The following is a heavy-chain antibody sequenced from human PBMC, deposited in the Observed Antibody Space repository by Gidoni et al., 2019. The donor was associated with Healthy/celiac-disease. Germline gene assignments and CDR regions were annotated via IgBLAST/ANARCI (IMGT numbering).Heavy chain of an antibody. CDR1: GFTVSSNY. CDR2: IYSGGST. CDR3: AREYSYGYQSDAFDI. J-gene: IGHJ3*02. Sequence: EVQLVESGGGLIQPGGSLRLSCAASGFTVSSNYMSWVRQAPGKGLAWVSVIYSGGSTYYADSVKGRFTISRDNSKNTLYLQMNSLRAEDTAVYYCAREYSYGYQSDAFDIWGQGTMVTVSS. D-gene: IGHD5-18*01. V-gene: IGHV3-53*01.